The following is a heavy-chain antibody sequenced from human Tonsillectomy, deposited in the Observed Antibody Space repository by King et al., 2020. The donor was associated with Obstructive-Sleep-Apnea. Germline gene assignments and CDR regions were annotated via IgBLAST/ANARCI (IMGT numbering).Heavy chain of an antibody. CDR1: GFSLSTTGVG. V-gene: IGHV2-5*02. D-gene: IGHD4-17*01. J-gene: IGHJ4*02. CDR3: TRHSKDYGTDY. CDR2: IYWDDDK. Sequence: TLKESGPTLVKPTQTLTLTCTFSGFSLSTTGVGVGWIRQPPGKALEWLALIYWDDDKRYSSSLRGRLTITKDNSKNHVVLTVTNMDPLDTGTYYCTRHSKDYGTDYWGQGTLVTVSS.